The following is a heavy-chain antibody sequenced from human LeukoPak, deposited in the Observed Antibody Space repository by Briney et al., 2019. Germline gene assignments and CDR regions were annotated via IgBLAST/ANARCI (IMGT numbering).Heavy chain of an antibody. CDR3: ARSAQWELLGPEYFQH. CDR1: GYTFTSYG. J-gene: IGHJ1*01. V-gene: IGHV1-18*01. CDR2: ISAYNGNA. D-gene: IGHD1-26*01. Sequence: ASVKVSCKASGYTFTSYGISWVRQAPGQGLEWMGWISAYNGNANYAQKLQGRVTMTTDTSTSTAYMELRSLRSDDTAVYYCARSAQWELLGPEYFQHWGQGTLVTVSS.